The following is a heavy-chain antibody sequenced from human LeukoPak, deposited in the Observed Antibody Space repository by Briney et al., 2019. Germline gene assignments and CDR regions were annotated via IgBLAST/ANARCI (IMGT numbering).Heavy chain of an antibody. CDR3: ARRDYGSGGHYGPDNWFDP. CDR2: IYYSGNT. V-gene: IGHV4-31*03. J-gene: IGHJ5*02. Sequence: PSETLSLTCTVSGGSISSGDYYWSWIRQHPGKGLEWIGYIYYSGNTYYNPSLKSRVTISVDTSKNQFSLKMSSVTAADTAVYYCARRDYGSGGHYGPDNWFDPWGQGIQVTVSP. CDR1: GGSISSGDYY. D-gene: IGHD3-22*01.